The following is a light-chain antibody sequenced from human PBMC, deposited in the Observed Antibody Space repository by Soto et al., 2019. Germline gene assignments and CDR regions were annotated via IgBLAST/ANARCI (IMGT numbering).Light chain of an antibody. CDR1: NSDVGGYNY. CDR3: NSFTTSNTRV. CDR2: EVS. J-gene: IGLJ2*01. V-gene: IGLV2-14*01. Sequence: QSALTQPASVSGSPGQSITISCTGTNSDVGGYNYVSWYQQHPGKVPKLMIYEVSNRPSGISNRFSGSNSGNTASLTISGLQTEDEADYYCNSFTTSNTRVFGGGTKLTVL.